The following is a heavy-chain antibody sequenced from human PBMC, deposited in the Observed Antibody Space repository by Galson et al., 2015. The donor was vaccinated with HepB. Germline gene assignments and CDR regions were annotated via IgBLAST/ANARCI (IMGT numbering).Heavy chain of an antibody. Sequence: SLRLSCADSGFRFSSYWMSWVRQAPGKGLECVANISEGGSAGYYVDSVQGRFTVSRDNAKNSLYLQMNSLRAEDTAIYYCARSIFGRTAEAGIEYWGQGTLVTVSS. CDR2: ISEGGSAG. J-gene: IGHJ4*02. D-gene: IGHD6-13*01. CDR3: ARSIFGRTAEAGIEY. V-gene: IGHV3-7*03. CDR1: GFRFSSYW.